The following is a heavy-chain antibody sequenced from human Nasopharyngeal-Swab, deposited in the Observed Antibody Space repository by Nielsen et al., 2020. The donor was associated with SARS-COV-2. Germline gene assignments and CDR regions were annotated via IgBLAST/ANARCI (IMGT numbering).Heavy chain of an antibody. D-gene: IGHD5-24*01. Sequence: SETLSLTCTVSGGSISSGSYYWSWIRQPAGKGLEWIGRIYTSGSTNYNPSLKSRVTISVDTSKNQFSLKLSSVTAADTAVYYCARDRRDGFMDVWGKGTTVTVPS. CDR1: GGSISSGSYY. CDR2: IYTSGST. CDR3: ARDRRDGFMDV. J-gene: IGHJ6*03. V-gene: IGHV4-61*02.